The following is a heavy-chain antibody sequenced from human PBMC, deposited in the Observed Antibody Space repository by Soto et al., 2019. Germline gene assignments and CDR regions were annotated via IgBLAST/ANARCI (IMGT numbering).Heavy chain of an antibody. CDR3: AKDRSDYDFWSGLDY. CDR2: ISWNSGSI. D-gene: IGHD3-3*01. J-gene: IGHJ4*02. CDR1: GFTFDDYA. V-gene: IGHV3-9*01. Sequence: GGSLRLSCAASGFTFDDYAMHWVRQAPGKGLEWVSGISWNSGSIGYADSVKGRFTISRDNAKNSLYLQMNSLRAEDTALYYCAKDRSDYDFWSGLDYWGQGTLVTVSS.